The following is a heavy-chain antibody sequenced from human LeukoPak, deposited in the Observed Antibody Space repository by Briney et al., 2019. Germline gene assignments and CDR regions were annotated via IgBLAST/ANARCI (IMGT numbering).Heavy chain of an antibody. D-gene: IGHD5-12*01. CDR2: INPNSGDT. J-gene: IGHJ4*02. CDR1: GYTFTGHY. Sequence: ASVKVSCKASGYTFTGHYMHWVRQAPGQGLEWMGWINPNSGDTSYAQKFQGRATMSRDTSISTVYMELSRLTSDDTAVYYRARQAGGYDPRGIGYYFDFWGQGTLVTVSS. CDR3: ARQAGGYDPRGIGYYFDF. V-gene: IGHV1-2*02.